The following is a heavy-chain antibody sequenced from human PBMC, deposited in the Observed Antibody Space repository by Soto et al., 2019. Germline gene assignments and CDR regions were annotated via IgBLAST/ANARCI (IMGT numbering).Heavy chain of an antibody. CDR2: INFAGST. Sequence: SETLSLTCSVSGGSLNGGDYYWGWVRQPPGKGLEWVGSINFAGSTYYNPSLKSRVTMSVDTPKSLFSLTLTSVTAADKAAYHCARHHVSGWFFDSWGQGTLVTVSS. J-gene: IGHJ4*02. CDR1: GGSLNGGDYY. CDR3: ARHHVSGWFFDS. V-gene: IGHV4-39*01. D-gene: IGHD6-19*01.